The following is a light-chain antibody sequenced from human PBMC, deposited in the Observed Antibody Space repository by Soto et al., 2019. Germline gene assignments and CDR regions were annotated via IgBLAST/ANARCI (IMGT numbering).Light chain of an antibody. V-gene: IGKV1-33*01. J-gene: IGKJ5*01. CDR2: DAS. CDR1: QGISHY. Sequence: IERTQSPSTLSASVVDRDTISCQASQGISHYLNWYQQKAVKAPKLLIYDASNLDTGVPSKFSERVCGPDFTFSFTSLQTERVATYFCQQYDKLPGTFGQGTRLEI. CDR3: QQYDKLPGT.